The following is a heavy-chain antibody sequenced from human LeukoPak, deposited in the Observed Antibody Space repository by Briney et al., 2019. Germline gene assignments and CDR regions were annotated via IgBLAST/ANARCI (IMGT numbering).Heavy chain of an antibody. CDR2: IWYDGSNE. Sequence: GGSLRLSCAASGFTFSNHGMHWVRQAPGKGLEWVAVIWYDGSNEYYAESVKGRFTISRDNSKNTLYLQVNSLRAEDTAVYYCARDRGSYCVDYWGQGTLVTVSS. CDR3: ARDRGSYCVDY. V-gene: IGHV3-33*01. CDR1: GFTFSNHG. D-gene: IGHD1-26*01. J-gene: IGHJ4*02.